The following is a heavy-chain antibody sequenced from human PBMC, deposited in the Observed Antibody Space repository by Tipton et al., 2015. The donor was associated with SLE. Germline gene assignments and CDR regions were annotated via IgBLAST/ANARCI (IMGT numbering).Heavy chain of an antibody. V-gene: IGHV3-43*01. J-gene: IGHJ6*03. Sequence: SLRLSCAASGFSFDDYMMHWVRQAPGKGLEWVSLISWDGSIIDYADSVKGRFTISRDNRKNSLYLQMNSLRTEDTALYYCAKTFRGIDLEASMDVWGKGTTVTVSS. CDR3: AKTFRGIDLEASMDV. D-gene: IGHD6-13*01. CDR1: GFSFDDYM. CDR2: ISWDGSII.